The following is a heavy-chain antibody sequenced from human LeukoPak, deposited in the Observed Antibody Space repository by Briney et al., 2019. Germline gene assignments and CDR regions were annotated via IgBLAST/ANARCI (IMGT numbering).Heavy chain of an antibody. Sequence: GGSLRLSCAASGFTFSSYWMHWVRQAPGKGLVWVSHINPDGSSTTYADSVKGRFTISRDNAKNTLYLQMNSLRAEDTAVYYCLCLGSITTAGTDYWGQGTLVAVSS. CDR1: GFTFSSYW. D-gene: IGHD6-13*01. CDR3: LCLGSITTAGTDY. CDR2: INPDGSST. V-gene: IGHV3-74*01. J-gene: IGHJ4*02.